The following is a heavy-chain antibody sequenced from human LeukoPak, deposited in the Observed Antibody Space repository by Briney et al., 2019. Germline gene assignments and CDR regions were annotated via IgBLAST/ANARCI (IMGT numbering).Heavy chain of an antibody. Sequence: GGSLRLSCSASGFTLSNYAMHWVRQAPGKGLEYVSAISNNGGNTYYADSVKGRFTISRDNSNNMLYLQMSSLRAEDTAVYYCVKAKGRQWLPKGAFDIRGQGTMVTVSS. CDR2: ISNNGGNT. V-gene: IGHV3-64D*06. J-gene: IGHJ3*02. CDR3: VKAKGRQWLPKGAFDI. D-gene: IGHD6-19*01. CDR1: GFTLSNYA.